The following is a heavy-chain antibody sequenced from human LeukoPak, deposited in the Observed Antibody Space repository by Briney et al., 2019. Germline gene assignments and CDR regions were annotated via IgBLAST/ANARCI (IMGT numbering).Heavy chain of an antibody. Sequence: SETLSLTCTVSGGSISSYYWSWIRQPPGKGLEWIGDIYYSGSTNYNPSLKSRVTISVDTSKNQFSLKLSSVTAADTAVYYCARDIRSGFDYWGQGTLVTVSS. CDR2: IYYSGST. V-gene: IGHV4-59*01. CDR3: ARDIRSGFDY. J-gene: IGHJ4*02. CDR1: GGSISSYY. D-gene: IGHD3-10*01.